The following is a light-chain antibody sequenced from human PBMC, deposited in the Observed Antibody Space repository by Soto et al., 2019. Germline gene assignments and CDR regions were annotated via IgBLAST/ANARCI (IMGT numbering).Light chain of an antibody. CDR3: QVWDSSTVV. Sequence: SYELTQPLSVSVALGQTARVTCGGNKIERKNVHWYQQRPGQAPVLVIYSDSNRPSGIPERFSGSNSGNTATLTISRAQAGDEADYYCQVWDSSTVVFGGGTKLTV. CDR2: SDS. CDR1: KIERKN. J-gene: IGLJ2*01. V-gene: IGLV3-9*01.